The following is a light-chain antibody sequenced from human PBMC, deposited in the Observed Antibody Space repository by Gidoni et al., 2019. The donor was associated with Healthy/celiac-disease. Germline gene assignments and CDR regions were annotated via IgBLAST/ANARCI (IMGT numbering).Light chain of an antibody. CDR2: GES. CDR1: KSVSSN. Sequence: EIVITQSPATLSVSPGERATISCRASKSVSSNLAWYKQKPGQAPSLLIYGESTRATGIPARFSGIGSGTEFTLTISSLQSEDFAVYYCQQYNNWPETFGQGTKVEIK. J-gene: IGKJ1*01. V-gene: IGKV3-15*01. CDR3: QQYNNWPET.